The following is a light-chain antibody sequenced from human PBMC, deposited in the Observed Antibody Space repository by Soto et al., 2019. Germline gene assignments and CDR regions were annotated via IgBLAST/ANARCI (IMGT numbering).Light chain of an antibody. V-gene: IGKV3-20*01. CDR2: DAS. J-gene: IGKJ1*01. CDR1: QTVRNNY. CDR3: QQYGSSPRT. Sequence: VLAQSTGSLSLWPGERATLSGGASQTVRNNYLAWYQQKPGQAPRLLIYDASSRATGIPDRFSGSGSGTDFTLTIIRLEPEDFAVYYCQQYGSSPRTFGQGTKVDIK.